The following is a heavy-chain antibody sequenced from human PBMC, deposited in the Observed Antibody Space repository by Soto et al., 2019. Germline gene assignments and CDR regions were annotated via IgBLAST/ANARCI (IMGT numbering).Heavy chain of an antibody. Sequence: GGSLRLSCAASGFAVSSYSMHWVRQAPGKGLEWVVAMSFDGNSKYFADSVKGRFTVSRDNSKNTMYLQMNRLSAEDTGVYYCAKERFVYDFGIVPAATLIGMAVWGQGTTVTVSS. CDR3: AKERFVYDFGIVPAATLIGMAV. V-gene: IGHV3-30-3*01. CDR2: MSFDGNSK. D-gene: IGHD2-2*01. CDR1: GFAVSSYS. J-gene: IGHJ6*02.